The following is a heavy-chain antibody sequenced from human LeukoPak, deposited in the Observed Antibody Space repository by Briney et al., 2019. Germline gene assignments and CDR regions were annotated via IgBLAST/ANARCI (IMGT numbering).Heavy chain of an antibody. J-gene: IGHJ4*02. CDR1: GFTFSSYG. CDR3: AKEAAGSWTGYFDY. V-gene: IGHV3-30*18. CDR2: ISYDGSTK. D-gene: IGHD6-13*01. Sequence: GGSLRLSCAASGFTFSSYGMHWVRQAPGKGLEWVAVISYDGSTKDYADSVKGRFTISRDNSKKMVYLQMNSLRGEDTAVYYCAKEAAGSWTGYFDYWGQGTRVTVSS.